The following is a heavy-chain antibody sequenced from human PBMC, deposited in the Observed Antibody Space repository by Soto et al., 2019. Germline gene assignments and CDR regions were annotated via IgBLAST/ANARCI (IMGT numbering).Heavy chain of an antibody. D-gene: IGHD6-13*01. CDR3: AHSRLVRAPFDY. CDR2: IYWDDDK. V-gene: IGHV2-5*02. CDR1: GFSLSKSGVK. Sequence: SGPTLVNPIQTLTLTCTFSGFSLSKSGVKVGWIRQPPGKALEWLALIYWDDDKRYSPSLKSRLTITKDTSKNQVVLTMTNIDPVDTATYYCAHSRLVRAPFDYWGQGTLVTAPQ. J-gene: IGHJ4*02.